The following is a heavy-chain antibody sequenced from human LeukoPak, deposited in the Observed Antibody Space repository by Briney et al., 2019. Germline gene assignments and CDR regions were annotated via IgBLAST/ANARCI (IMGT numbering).Heavy chain of an antibody. J-gene: IGHJ4*02. Sequence: GGSLRLSCAASGFTFSSYSMNWVRQAPGKGLEWVSYISSSGSTIYYADSVKGRFTISRDNAKNSLYLQMNSLRAEDTAVYYCARGDYYDSSGSFDYWGQGTLVTVSS. CDR2: ISSSGSTI. CDR1: GFTFSSYS. D-gene: IGHD3-22*01. V-gene: IGHV3-48*04. CDR3: ARGDYYDSSGSFDY.